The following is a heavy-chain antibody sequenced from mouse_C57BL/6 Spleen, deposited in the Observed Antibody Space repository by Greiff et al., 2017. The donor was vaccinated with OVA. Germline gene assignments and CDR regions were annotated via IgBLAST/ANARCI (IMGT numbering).Heavy chain of an antibody. Sequence: QVQLQQPGAELVKPGASVKLSCKASGYTFTSYWMHWVKQRPGQGLEWIGMIHPNSGSTNYNEKFKSKATLTVDKSSSTAYMQLSSLTSEDSAVYYCARGQLRLGYYFDYWGQGTTLTVSS. CDR2: IHPNSGST. D-gene: IGHD3-2*02. V-gene: IGHV1-64*01. CDR1: GYTFTSYW. J-gene: IGHJ2*01. CDR3: ARGQLRLGYYFDY.